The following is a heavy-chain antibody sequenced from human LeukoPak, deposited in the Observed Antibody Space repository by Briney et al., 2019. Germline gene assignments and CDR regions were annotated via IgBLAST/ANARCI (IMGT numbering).Heavy chain of an antibody. D-gene: IGHD4-23*01. CDR3: AKDRRRWNGNAFDI. CDR1: GFTFTDYA. J-gene: IGHJ3*02. Sequence: PGGSPRLSCAASGFTFTDYAMSWVRQAPGKGLEWVSGISWNSGSIGYADSVKGRFTISRDNAKNSLYLQMNSLRAEDTALYYCAKDRRRWNGNAFDIWGQGTMVTVSS. V-gene: IGHV3-9*01. CDR2: ISWNSGSI.